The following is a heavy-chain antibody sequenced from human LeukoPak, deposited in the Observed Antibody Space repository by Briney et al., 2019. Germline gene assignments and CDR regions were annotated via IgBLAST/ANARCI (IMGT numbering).Heavy chain of an antibody. J-gene: IGHJ4*02. D-gene: IGHD5-24*01. CDR3: ARGRGWLQVFDY. Sequence: SETLSLTCAVYGGSFSGYYWSWIRQPPGKGLEWIGEINHSGSTNYNPSLKSRVTISVDTSKNQFSLKLSSVTAADTAVYYCARGRGWLQVFDYWGQGTLATVSS. CDR1: GGSFSGYY. V-gene: IGHV4-34*01. CDR2: INHSGST.